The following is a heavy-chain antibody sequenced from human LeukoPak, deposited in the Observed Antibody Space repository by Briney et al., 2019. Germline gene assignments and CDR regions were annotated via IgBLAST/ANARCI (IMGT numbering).Heavy chain of an antibody. V-gene: IGHV4-59*12. J-gene: IGHJ4*02. CDR2: IYYSGST. D-gene: IGHD4-17*01. Sequence: SETLSLTCAVSGGSISSYYWTWIRQPPGKGLEWIGTIYYSGSTYYNPSLKSRVTISVDRSKKHFSLKLSSVTAADTAVYFCARYGPYNYVDYWGQGTVVSVSS. CDR1: GGSISSYY. CDR3: ARYGPYNYVDY.